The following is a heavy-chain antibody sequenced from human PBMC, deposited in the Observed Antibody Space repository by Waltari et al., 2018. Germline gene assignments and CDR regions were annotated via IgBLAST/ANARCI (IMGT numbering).Heavy chain of an antibody. D-gene: IGHD2-15*01. V-gene: IGHV3-72*01. J-gene: IGHJ4*02. Sequence: EVQLVESGGGLVQPGGSLRLSCVVSGFTSSDHYMDWVRQAPGKGLEWVGRTRNEANSYTTEYAASVKGRFTISRDVSKNSLYLQMNSLKIEDTAVYFCARGGYCGGGRCFSDYFDQWGQGTLVTVSS. CDR1: GFTSSDHY. CDR2: TRNEANSYTT. CDR3: ARGGYCGGGRCFSDYFDQ.